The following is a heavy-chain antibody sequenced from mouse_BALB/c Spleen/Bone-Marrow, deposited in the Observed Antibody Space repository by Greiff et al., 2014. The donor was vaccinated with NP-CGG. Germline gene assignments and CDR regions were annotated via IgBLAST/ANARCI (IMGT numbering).Heavy chain of an antibody. CDR3: ARSDDGFPYSFDS. D-gene: IGHD2-3*01. J-gene: IGHJ2*01. Sequence: VKLMESGPELVKPGALVKISCKASGYTFTSYDINWGKKRPGRGLEWIGWIYPGDGSTKYNEKFKGEATLTADRSSSTAYMQLSSLPSENSAVYFCARSDDGFPYSFDSWGQGTTLTVSS. V-gene: IGHV1S56*01. CDR2: IYPGDGST. CDR1: GYTFTSYD.